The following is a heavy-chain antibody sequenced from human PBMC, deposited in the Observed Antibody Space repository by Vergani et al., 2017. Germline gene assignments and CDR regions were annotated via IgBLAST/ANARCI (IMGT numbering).Heavy chain of an antibody. CDR3: TKGSRGYTGYFFDY. J-gene: IGHJ4*02. CDR1: GAYVGSGGYY. CDR2: VSGSSATP. D-gene: IGHD5-12*01. V-gene: IGHV3-23*01. Sequence: VQLQESGPGLVKASQTLSLTCSVSGAYVGSGGYYWSWVRQAPGKGLEWVSSVSGSSATPYYADSVKGRFIISRDNSKNTRHLQMNSLRADDTAVYYCTKGSRGYTGYFFDYWGQGTLATVSS.